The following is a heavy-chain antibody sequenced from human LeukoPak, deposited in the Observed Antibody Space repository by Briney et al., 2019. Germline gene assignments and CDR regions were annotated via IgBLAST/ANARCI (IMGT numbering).Heavy chain of an antibody. V-gene: IGHV3-23*01. J-gene: IGHJ4*02. CDR2: ISGSGGST. CDR3: AKDHSSTKFSGSYLDY. CDR1: GFTFSRYA. D-gene: IGHD1-26*01. Sequence: GGSLRLSCAASGFTFSRYAMSWVRQAPGKGLEWVSAISGSGGSTYYADSVKGRFTISRDNSKNTLYLQMNSLRAEDTAVYYCAKDHSSTKFSGSYLDYWGQGTLVTVSS.